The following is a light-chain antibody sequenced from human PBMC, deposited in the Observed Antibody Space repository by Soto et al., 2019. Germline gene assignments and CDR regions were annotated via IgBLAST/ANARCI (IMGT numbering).Light chain of an antibody. CDR1: ETIRVY. Sequence: DIQMAQFPASLSASVGDTVTITCRSSETIRVYLNWYQHRPGKAPRILIYGATRLQSGVPPRFSGSVSGTEYTLTINNLQPDDIATYYCQQSYTSAWTFGQRTKV. J-gene: IGKJ1*01. CDR3: QQSYTSAWT. CDR2: GAT. V-gene: IGKV1-39*01.